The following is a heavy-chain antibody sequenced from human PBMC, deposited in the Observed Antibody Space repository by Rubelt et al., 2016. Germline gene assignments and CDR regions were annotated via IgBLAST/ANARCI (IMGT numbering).Heavy chain of an antibody. CDR3: ARAASTVTTLLDLGY. CDR1: GYTLTELS. CDR2: INPSGGST. V-gene: IGHV1-46*01. Sequence: QVQLVQSGAEVKKPGASVKVSCKVSGYTLTELSMHWVRQAPGQGLEWMGIINPSGGSTSYEQKFQGMVTMTRDTSTSTVYMGLSSLRSEDTAVYYCARAASTVTTLLDLGYWGQGTLVTVSS. J-gene: IGHJ4*02. D-gene: IGHD4-17*01.